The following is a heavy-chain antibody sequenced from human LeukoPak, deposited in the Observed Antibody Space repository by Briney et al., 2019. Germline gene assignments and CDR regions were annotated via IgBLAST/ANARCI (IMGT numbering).Heavy chain of an antibody. CDR3: ARSRQPYYYGSGGSWFDS. V-gene: IGHV3-7*04. CDR1: GFTFRSYW. Sequence: GGSLRLSCAASGFTFRSYWMSWARQAPGKGLEWVANIIQDGSEKYYVDSVKGRFTISRDNAKNTLYLQMNSLRAEDTAVYYCARSRQPYYYGSGGSWFDSWGQGGLVTVSS. CDR2: IIQDGSEK. J-gene: IGHJ5*01. D-gene: IGHD3-10*01.